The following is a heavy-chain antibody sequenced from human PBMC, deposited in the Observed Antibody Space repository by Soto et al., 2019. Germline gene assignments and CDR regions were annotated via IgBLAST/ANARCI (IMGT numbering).Heavy chain of an antibody. Sequence: QVQLVQSGAEVKEPGASVKISCKGSGYTFTNFYIHWVRQAPGQGLEWMGIVNPNGGSTNYAQNFKRRITIYRDTSTSTVYMDLSSLRQEDTAVYYCARGLASGEYWGQGPLVMVSS. CDR2: VNPNGGST. CDR3: ARGLASGEY. J-gene: IGHJ4*02. V-gene: IGHV1-46*01. CDR1: GYTFTNFY. D-gene: IGHD6-6*01.